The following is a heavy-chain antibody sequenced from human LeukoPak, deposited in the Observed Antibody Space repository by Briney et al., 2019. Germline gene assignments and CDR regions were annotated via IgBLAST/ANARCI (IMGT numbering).Heavy chain of an antibody. CDR3: ARERIAVTGHDAFDI. V-gene: IGHV4-61*01. CDR1: GGSISSSNYY. CDR2: IYYSGTS. D-gene: IGHD6-19*01. Sequence: SETLSLTCTVSGGSISSSNYYWSWIRQHPGKGLEWIGYIYYSGTSKYNPSLRSRVTISVHTSKNQFSLKLSSVTAADTAVYYCARERIAVTGHDAFDIWGQGTMVTVSS. J-gene: IGHJ3*02.